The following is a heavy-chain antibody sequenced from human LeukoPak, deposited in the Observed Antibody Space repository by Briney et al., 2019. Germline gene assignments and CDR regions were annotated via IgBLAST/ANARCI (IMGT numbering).Heavy chain of an antibody. J-gene: IGHJ4*02. CDR1: GYTFINYY. CDR2: INPSSGNT. D-gene: IGHD1-20*01. Sequence: ASVKVSCKASGYTFINYYIHWVRQAPGHGLEWMGLINPSSGNTPYAQQFQGRVTMTRDTSTSTVYMELSSLRSEDTSVYYCARHSLIGTTPFDYWGQGTLVTVPS. V-gene: IGHV1-46*01. CDR3: ARHSLIGTTPFDY.